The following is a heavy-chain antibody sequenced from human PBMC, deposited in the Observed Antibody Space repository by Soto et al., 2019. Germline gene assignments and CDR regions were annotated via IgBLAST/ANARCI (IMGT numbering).Heavy chain of an antibody. CDR2: ISAYNGNT. Sequence: ASVKVSCKASGYIFTKHGISWVRLAPEQGLEWMGWISAYNGNTNYAQKLQGRVTMTTDTSTSTAYMELRSLRSDDTAVYYCARNPSRPDSSGYYYYFDYWGQGTLVTVSS. D-gene: IGHD3-22*01. V-gene: IGHV1-18*01. CDR1: GYIFTKHG. J-gene: IGHJ4*02. CDR3: ARNPSRPDSSGYYYYFDY.